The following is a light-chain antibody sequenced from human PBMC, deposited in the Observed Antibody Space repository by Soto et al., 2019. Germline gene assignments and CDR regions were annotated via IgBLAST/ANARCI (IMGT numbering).Light chain of an antibody. CDR3: KQYHDWQPLS. CDR2: DAS. V-gene: IGKV3-15*01. J-gene: IGKJ4*01. CDR1: QSIRTN. Sequence: ELMMTQSPATVSVSPGDRATLSCRASQSIRTNVAWYQQKPGQALRLLIYDASTRAPGLSSRYSGSGSGSQCTPTICRLQTEAVAIYYCKQYHDWQPLSFGG.